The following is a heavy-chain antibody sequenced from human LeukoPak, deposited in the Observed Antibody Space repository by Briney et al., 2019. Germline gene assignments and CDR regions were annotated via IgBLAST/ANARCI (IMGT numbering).Heavy chain of an antibody. D-gene: IGHD6-13*01. CDR2: IWYDGSNK. Sequence: GRSLRLSRAASGFTFSSYGMHWVRQAPGKGLEWVAVIWYDGSNKYYADSVKGRFTISRDNSKNTLYLQMNSLRAEDTAVYYCARPSPPFIALFDYWGQGTLVTVSS. J-gene: IGHJ4*02. CDR1: GFTFSSYG. CDR3: ARPSPPFIALFDY. V-gene: IGHV3-33*01.